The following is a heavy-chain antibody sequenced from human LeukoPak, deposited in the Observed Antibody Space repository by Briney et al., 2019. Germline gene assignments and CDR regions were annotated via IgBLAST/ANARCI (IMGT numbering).Heavy chain of an antibody. CDR2: ISWNSGSI. Sequence: QPGRSLRLSCAASGFTFDDYAMHWVRQAPGKGLEWVSGISWNSGSIGYADSVKGRFTISRDNAKNSLYLQMNSLGAEDTALYYCANSGDYYYGSGSYRFDYWGQGTLVTVSS. CDR1: GFTFDDYA. V-gene: IGHV3-9*01. D-gene: IGHD3-10*01. CDR3: ANSGDYYYGSGSYRFDY. J-gene: IGHJ4*02.